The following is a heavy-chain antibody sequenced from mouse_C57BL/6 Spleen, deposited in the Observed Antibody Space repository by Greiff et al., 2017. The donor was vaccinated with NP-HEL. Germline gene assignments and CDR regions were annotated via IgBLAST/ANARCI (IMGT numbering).Heavy chain of an antibody. CDR2: ISDGGSYT. V-gene: IGHV5-4*03. CDR3: ARYYDYDRTFRAMDY. Sequence: EVKLVESGGGLVKPGGSLKLSCAASGFTFSSYAMSWVRQTPEKRLEWVATISDGGSYTYYPDNVKGRFTISRDNAKNNLYLQMSHLKSEDTAMYYCARYYDYDRTFRAMDYWGQGTSVTVSS. CDR1: GFTFSSYA. D-gene: IGHD2-4*01. J-gene: IGHJ4*01.